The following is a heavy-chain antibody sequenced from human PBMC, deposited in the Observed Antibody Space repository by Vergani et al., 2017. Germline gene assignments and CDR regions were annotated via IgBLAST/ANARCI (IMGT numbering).Heavy chain of an antibody. Sequence: EVQLVDSGGGLVKPGGSLRLSCAASGFPYSIYSRNWVRPAPGKGLEWVSSISSSSSYIYYADSVKDRFTIARDNAKNSLSLQMNSLRAEDTAVYYCARGRGSTSPGHYYYYMDVWGKGP. V-gene: IGHV3-21*01. CDR1: GFPYSIYS. CDR3: ARGRGSTSPGHYYYYMDV. J-gene: IGHJ6*03. CDR2: ISSSSSYI. D-gene: IGHD2-2*01.